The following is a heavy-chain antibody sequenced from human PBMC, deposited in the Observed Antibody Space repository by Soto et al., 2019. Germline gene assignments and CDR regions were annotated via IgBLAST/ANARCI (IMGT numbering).Heavy chain of an antibody. CDR3: ARGNIVVTPKMPSDMDV. Sequence: GASVKVSCKASVYTFTGYYMHWVRQAPGQGLEWMGWINPNSGGTNYAQKFQGWVTMTRDTSISTAYMELSRLRSDDTAVYYCARGNIVVTPKMPSDMDVWGQGTTVTVSS. CDR1: VYTFTGYY. J-gene: IGHJ6*02. CDR2: INPNSGGT. D-gene: IGHD2-2*01. V-gene: IGHV1-2*04.